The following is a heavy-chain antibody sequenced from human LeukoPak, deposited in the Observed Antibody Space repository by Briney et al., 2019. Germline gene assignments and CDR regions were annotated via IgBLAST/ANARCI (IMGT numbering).Heavy chain of an antibody. CDR3: AREEGIPLYYFDY. CDR1: GFTFSSYW. D-gene: IGHD2-2*02. CDR2: IKEDGSEK. Sequence: GGSLRLSCAASGFTFSSYWMSWVRQAPGKGLEWVANIKEDGSEKNYVDSVKGRFTISRDNAKNSLYLQMNSLRSEDTAVYYCAREEGIPLYYFDYWGQGPLVTVPS. J-gene: IGHJ4*02. V-gene: IGHV3-7*03.